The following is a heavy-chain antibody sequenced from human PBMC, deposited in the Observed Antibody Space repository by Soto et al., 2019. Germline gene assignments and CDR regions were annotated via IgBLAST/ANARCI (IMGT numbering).Heavy chain of an antibody. CDR1: GFTFSSYS. CDR2: ISSTSNTI. J-gene: IGHJ4*02. D-gene: IGHD2-15*01. V-gene: IGHV3-48*01. Sequence: EVQLVESWGGLGQPGGSLRLSCAASGFTFSSYSMSWVRQAPGKGLEWVSYISSTSNTIYYADSVKGRFTISRDNAKNSLYLHMNSLSAEDTAVYYCARDRGCSGGICYRDLGYWGQGTLVTVSS. CDR3: ARDRGCSGGICYRDLGY.